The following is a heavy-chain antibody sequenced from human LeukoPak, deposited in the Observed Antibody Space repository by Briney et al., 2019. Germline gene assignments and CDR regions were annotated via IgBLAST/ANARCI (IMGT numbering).Heavy chain of an antibody. CDR3: AKDLATVTSVGYFDY. J-gene: IGHJ4*02. Sequence: GGTLRLSCAASGFTFSSYGMSWVRQAPGKGLEWVSAISGSGGSTYYADSVKGRFTISRDNSKNRLYLQMNSLRAEETALYYCAKDLATVTSVGYFDYWGQGTLVTVSS. V-gene: IGHV3-23*01. CDR1: GFTFSSYG. D-gene: IGHD4-17*01. CDR2: ISGSGGST.